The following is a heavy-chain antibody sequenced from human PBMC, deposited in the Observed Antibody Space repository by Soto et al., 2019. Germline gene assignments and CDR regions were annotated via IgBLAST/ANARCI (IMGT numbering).Heavy chain of an antibody. V-gene: IGHV3-30-3*01. Sequence: LRLSCAASGFTFSSYAMHWVRQAPGKGLEWVAVISYDGSNKYYADSVKGRFTISRDNSKNTLYLQMNSLRAEDTAVYYCARMAVAGIDGMDVWGQGTTVTVSS. CDR1: GFTFSSYA. CDR3: ARMAVAGIDGMDV. CDR2: ISYDGSNK. D-gene: IGHD6-19*01. J-gene: IGHJ6*02.